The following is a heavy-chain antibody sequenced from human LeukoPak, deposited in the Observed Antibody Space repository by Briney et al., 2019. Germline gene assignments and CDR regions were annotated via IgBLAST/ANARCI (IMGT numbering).Heavy chain of an antibody. CDR2: INHSGST. D-gene: IGHD6-19*01. CDR1: GGSFSGYY. J-gene: IGHJ4*02. V-gene: IGHV4-34*01. CDR3: ARGLQWLVKYYFDY. Sequence: PSETLSLNCAVYGGSFSGYYWSWIRQPPGKGLEWIGEINHSGSTNYNPSLKSRVTISVDTSKNQFSLKLSSVTAADTAVYYCARGLQWLVKYYFDYWGQGTLVTVSS.